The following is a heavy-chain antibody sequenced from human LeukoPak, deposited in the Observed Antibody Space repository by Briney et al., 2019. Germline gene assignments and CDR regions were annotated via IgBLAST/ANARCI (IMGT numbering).Heavy chain of an antibody. D-gene: IGHD2-15*01. V-gene: IGHV1-18*01. Sequence: ASVTVSCTASGYTFTSYGISWVRQAPGQGLEWMGWISTYNGNTNYAQKLQGRVTMTTDTSTSTAYMELRSLRSDDTAVYYCARDLGRYCSGGSCYYYYSMDVWGKGTTVTISS. CDR3: ARDLGRYCSGGSCYYYYSMDV. CDR2: ISTYNGNT. CDR1: GYTFTSYG. J-gene: IGHJ6*03.